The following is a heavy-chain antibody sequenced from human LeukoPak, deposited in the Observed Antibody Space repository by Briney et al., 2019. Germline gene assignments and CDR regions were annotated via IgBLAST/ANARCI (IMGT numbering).Heavy chain of an antibody. CDR2: MNPNSGST. Sequence: ASVKVSCKASGYTFTSYDINWVQQATGQGLGWMGWMNPNSGSTGYAQKFQGRVTITRNTSISTAYMELSGLRSEDTAVYYCARGRSTGYPYYFEYWGQGTLVTVSS. J-gene: IGHJ4*02. V-gene: IGHV1-8*03. CDR1: GYTFTSYD. CDR3: ARGRSTGYPYYFEY. D-gene: IGHD5-12*01.